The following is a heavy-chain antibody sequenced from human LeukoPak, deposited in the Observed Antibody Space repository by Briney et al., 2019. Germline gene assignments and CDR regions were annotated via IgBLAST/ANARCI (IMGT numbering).Heavy chain of an antibody. J-gene: IGHJ4*02. D-gene: IGHD4-11*01. CDR2: IYHSGST. CDR1: GYSISSGYY. Sequence: SETLSLTCTVSGYSISSGYYWGWIRQPPGKGLEWIGSIYHSGSTYSNPSLKSRVTISVDTSKNPFSLKLSPVTAADTAVYYCARNAVTNPDYWGQGTLVTVSS. CDR3: ARNAVTNPDY. V-gene: IGHV4-38-2*02.